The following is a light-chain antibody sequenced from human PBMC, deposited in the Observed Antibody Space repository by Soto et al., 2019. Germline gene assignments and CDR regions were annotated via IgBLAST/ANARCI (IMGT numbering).Light chain of an antibody. V-gene: IGKV1-39*01. CDR2: TTS. CDR1: QSISYY. CDR3: QQSYTTPWT. Sequence: DIQMTQSPSSLSASVGDRVTITCRASQSISYYLNWYQQKTGRDHRILIYTTSSLQSRVPSNFSGSASGTDFTLTISSLQPEELATYYCQQSYTTPWTFGQGTKV. J-gene: IGKJ1*01.